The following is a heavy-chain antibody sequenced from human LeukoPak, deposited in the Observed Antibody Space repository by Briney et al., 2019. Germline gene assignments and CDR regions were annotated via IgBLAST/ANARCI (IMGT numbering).Heavy chain of an antibody. CDR3: AKDRGD. D-gene: IGHD3-10*01. J-gene: IGHJ4*02. CDR2: ISWNSGSM. Sequence: PGGSLRLSCAASGFTFDDYAMHWVRQAPGKGLEWVSGISWNSGSMGYADSVKGRFTISRDNFKNTLYLQMNSLRAEDTAVYYCAKDRGDWGRGTLVTVSS. V-gene: IGHV3-9*01. CDR1: GFTFDDYA.